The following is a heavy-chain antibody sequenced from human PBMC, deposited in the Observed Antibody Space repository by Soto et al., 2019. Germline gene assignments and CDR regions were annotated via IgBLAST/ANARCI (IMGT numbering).Heavy chain of an antibody. CDR1: GFTFSSYG. D-gene: IGHD2-15*01. CDR2: IWYDGSNK. V-gene: IGHV3-33*01. Sequence: QVQLVESGGGVVQPGRSLSLSCAASGFTFSSYGMHWVRQRPGKGLEWVALIWYDGSNKYYGDSVKGRFTISRDNSKNALDLRMHSLRAEDTAVYYCARDGGGLVYFDYWGQGALVTVSS. CDR3: ARDGGGLVYFDY. J-gene: IGHJ4*02.